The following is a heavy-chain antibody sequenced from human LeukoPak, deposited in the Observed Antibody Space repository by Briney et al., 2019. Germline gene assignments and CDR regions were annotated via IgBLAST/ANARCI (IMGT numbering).Heavy chain of an antibody. V-gene: IGHV4-59*01. CDR2: IYYSGST. J-gene: IGHJ3*02. Sequence: SETLSLTCTVSGGSISSYYWSWIRQPPGKGLEWIGYIYYSGSTNYNPSLKSRVTISVDTSKNQFSLKLSSVTAADTAVYYCARDGYCSGWGRAFDIWGQGTMVTVSS. CDR3: ARDGYCSGWGRAFDI. CDR1: GGSISSYY. D-gene: IGHD6-19*01.